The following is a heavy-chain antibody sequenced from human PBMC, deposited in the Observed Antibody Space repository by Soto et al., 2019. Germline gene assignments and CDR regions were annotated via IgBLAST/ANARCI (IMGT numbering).Heavy chain of an antibody. CDR3: ARDPRDYDFWSGYSWYYYGMDV. CDR2: IYYSGST. D-gene: IGHD3-3*01. V-gene: IGHV4-30-4*01. J-gene: IGHJ6*02. CDR1: GGSISSGDYY. Sequence: PSETLSLTCTVSGGSISSGDYYWSWIRQPPGKGLEWIGYIYYSGSTYYNPSLKSRVTISVDTSKNQFSLKLSSVTAADTAVYYCARDPRDYDFWSGYSWYYYGMDVWGQGTTVTVSS.